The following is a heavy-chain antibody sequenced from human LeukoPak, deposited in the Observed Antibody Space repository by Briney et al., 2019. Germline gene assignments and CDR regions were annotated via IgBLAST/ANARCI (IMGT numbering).Heavy chain of an antibody. CDR3: ARWIRGVGYYYYGMDV. V-gene: IGHV1-69*13. CDR2: IIPIFGTA. J-gene: IGHJ6*04. Sequence: ASVKVSCKASGGTFSSYAISWVRQAPGQGLEWMGGIIPIFGTANYAQKFQGRVTITADESTSTAYMELSSLRSEDTAVYYCARWIRGVGYYYYGMDVCGKGTTVTVSS. D-gene: IGHD5-18*01. CDR1: GGTFSSYA.